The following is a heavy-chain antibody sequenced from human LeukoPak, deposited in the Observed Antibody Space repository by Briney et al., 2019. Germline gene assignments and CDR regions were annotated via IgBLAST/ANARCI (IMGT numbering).Heavy chain of an antibody. V-gene: IGHV4-30-4*08. Sequence: SETLSLTCTVSGGSISSGDYYWSWIRQPPGKGLEWIEYIYYSGSTYYNPSLKSRVTISVDTSKNQFSLKLSSVTAADTAVYYCARDRGYYYDSSPGWNAFDIWGQGTMVTVSS. J-gene: IGHJ3*02. CDR1: GGSISSGDYY. D-gene: IGHD3-22*01. CDR2: IYYSGST. CDR3: ARDRGYYYDSSPGWNAFDI.